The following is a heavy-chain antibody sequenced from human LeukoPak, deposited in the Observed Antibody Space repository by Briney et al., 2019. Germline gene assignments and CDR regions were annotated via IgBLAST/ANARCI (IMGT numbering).Heavy chain of an antibody. D-gene: IGHD4-11*01. CDR1: GFTFSGSA. CDR3: TRLVTTFFDY. CDR2: IRSKANSYAT. Sequence: GGSLGLSCAASGFTFSGSAMHWVRQASGKGLEWVGRIRSKANSYATAYAASVKGRFTISRDDSKNTAYLQMNSLKTEDTAVYYCTRLVTTFFDYWGQGTLVTVSS. J-gene: IGHJ4*02. V-gene: IGHV3-73*01.